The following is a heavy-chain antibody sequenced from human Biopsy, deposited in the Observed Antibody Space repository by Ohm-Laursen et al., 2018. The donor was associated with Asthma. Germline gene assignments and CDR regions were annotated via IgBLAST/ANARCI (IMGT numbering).Heavy chain of an antibody. D-gene: IGHD4-23*01. CDR3: ARESGQDSGGTGAFDR. CDR1: GFVFSQCG. V-gene: IGHV3-30*03. J-gene: IGHJ3*02. Sequence: SLRLSCTASGFVFSQCGMHWVRQGPGKGLEWVALVSSDGHNKYYEDSVKGRFTISRDNSKLRLYLEINSLRVEDLAVYYCARESGQDSGGTGAFDRWGQGIMVAVSS. CDR2: VSSDGHNK.